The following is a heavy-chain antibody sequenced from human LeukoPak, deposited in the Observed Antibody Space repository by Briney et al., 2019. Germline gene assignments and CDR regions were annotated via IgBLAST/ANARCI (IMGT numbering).Heavy chain of an antibody. Sequence: SQTLSLTCTVSGGSISSYFWSWIRQPPGKGLEWIGYIYYSGSTNYNPSLKSRVTMSVDTSKNQFSLKLSSVTAADTAVYYCARIDRAVAGTIDYWGQGTLVTVSS. CDR3: ARIDRAVAGTIDY. CDR1: GGSISSYF. V-gene: IGHV4-59*08. D-gene: IGHD6-19*01. J-gene: IGHJ4*02. CDR2: IYYSGST.